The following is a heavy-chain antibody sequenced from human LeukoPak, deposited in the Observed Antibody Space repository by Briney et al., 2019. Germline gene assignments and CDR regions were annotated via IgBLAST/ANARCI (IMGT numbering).Heavy chain of an antibody. V-gene: IGHV4-38-2*01. CDR3: AGMTTVIRGRRFDS. J-gene: IGHJ4*02. Sequence: SETLSLTCAVSGYSVNSAYYWGWIRQPPGKGLEWIGNLFPDLATAYNPSLKGRVTISLDTSNNLFSLRLTSGTAADMALYFCAGMTTVIRGRRFDSWGQGALVTVSS. D-gene: IGHD4-23*01. CDR2: LFPDLAT. CDR1: GYSVNSAYY.